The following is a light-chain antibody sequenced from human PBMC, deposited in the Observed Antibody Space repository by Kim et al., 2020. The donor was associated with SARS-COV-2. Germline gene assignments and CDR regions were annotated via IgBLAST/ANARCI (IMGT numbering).Light chain of an antibody. V-gene: IGKV3-15*01. Sequence: SPGERATRSCRASQSVSSNLAWYQQKPGQAPRLLIYDASTRATGIPARFSGSGSGTEFSLTISSLQSEDFAVYYCQQYNKWPARTFGQGTKVDIK. J-gene: IGKJ1*01. CDR3: QQYNKWPART. CDR2: DAS. CDR1: QSVSSN.